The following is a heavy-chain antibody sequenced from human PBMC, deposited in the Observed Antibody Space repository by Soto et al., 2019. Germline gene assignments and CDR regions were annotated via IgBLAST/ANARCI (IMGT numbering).Heavy chain of an antibody. D-gene: IGHD3-10*01. V-gene: IGHV4-31*03. CDR3: ARTTYYYGSGSYYNKDYYYYYYMDV. CDR1: GCSISSGGYY. Sequence: SETLSLTCTVSGCSISSGGYYWSWIRQHPGKGLEWIGYIYYSGSTYYNPSLKSRVTMSVDTSKNQFSLKLSSVTAVDTAAYYCARTTYYYGSGSYYNKDYYYYYYMDVWGKGTTVTVSS. CDR2: IYYSGST. J-gene: IGHJ6*03.